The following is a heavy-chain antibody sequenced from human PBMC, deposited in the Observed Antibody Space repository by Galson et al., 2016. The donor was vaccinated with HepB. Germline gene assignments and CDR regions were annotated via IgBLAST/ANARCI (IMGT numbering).Heavy chain of an antibody. CDR1: GGTLTGYA. D-gene: IGHD2-21*02. Sequence: SVKVSCKASGGTLTGYAISWVRQAPGQGLEWMGGIIPMFETASYAQRFQGRVTITADKSTNTAYMELSSLRSEDTAMYYCARGGTYCGADCDLYYFDYWGQGTLVTVSS. J-gene: IGHJ4*02. V-gene: IGHV1-69*06. CDR2: IIPMFETA. CDR3: ARGGTYCGADCDLYYFDY.